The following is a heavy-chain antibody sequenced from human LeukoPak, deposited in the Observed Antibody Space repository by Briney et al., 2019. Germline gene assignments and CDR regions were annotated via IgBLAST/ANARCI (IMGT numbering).Heavy chain of an antibody. CDR1: GGTFSSYA. D-gene: IGHD4-11*01. V-gene: IGHV1-69*13. J-gene: IGHJ4*02. CDR3: ARERTRLQHHPYYFDH. CDR2: IIPIFGTA. Sequence: SVKVSCKASGGTFSSYAISWVRQAPGQGLERMGGIIPIFGTANYAQKFQGRVTITADESTSTAYMELSSLRSEDTAVYYCARERTRLQHHPYYFDHWGQGTLVTVSS.